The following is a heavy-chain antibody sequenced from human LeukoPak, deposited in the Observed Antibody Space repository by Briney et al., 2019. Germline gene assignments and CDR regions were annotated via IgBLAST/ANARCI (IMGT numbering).Heavy chain of an antibody. CDR1: GVSISDSTYY. D-gene: IGHD1-26*01. CDR2: IYYTGRT. Sequence: SETLSLTCTVSGVSISDSTYYWGWVRQPPGKGLEWIGSIYYTGRTYSNPSLRSQVTISVDTSKNQFSLKLSSVTASDTAVYYCARWESNSRYYFDYWGQGTLVTVSS. V-gene: IGHV4-39*01. CDR3: ARWESNSRYYFDY. J-gene: IGHJ4*02.